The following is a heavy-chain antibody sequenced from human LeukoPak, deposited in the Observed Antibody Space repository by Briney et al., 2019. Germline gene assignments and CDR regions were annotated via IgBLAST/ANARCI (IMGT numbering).Heavy chain of an antibody. CDR2: IYYSGST. CDR1: GGSISSGDYY. Sequence: SETLSLTCTVSGGSISSGDYYWSWIRQPPGKGLEWIGYIYYSGSTYYNPSLKSRVTISVDTSKNQFSLKLSSVTAADTAVYYCARAHGSSSPVGFDPWGQGTLVTVSS. J-gene: IGHJ5*02. D-gene: IGHD6-6*01. V-gene: IGHV4-30-4*08. CDR3: ARAHGSSSPVGFDP.